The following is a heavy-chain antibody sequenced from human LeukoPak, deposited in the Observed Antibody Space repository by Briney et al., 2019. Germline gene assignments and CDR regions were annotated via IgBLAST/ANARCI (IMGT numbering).Heavy chain of an antibody. Sequence: ASVKVSCKASGYTFNTYIISWVRQAPGQGLEWMGWISAYNGNTIYAQKLQGRVIMTTDTSTSTAYMELRSLRSDDTAVYYCARGSLRFLEVPMGYWGQGTPVTVSS. CDR2: ISAYNGNT. D-gene: IGHD3-3*01. J-gene: IGHJ4*02. CDR3: ARGSLRFLEVPMGY. CDR1: GYTFNTYI. V-gene: IGHV1-18*01.